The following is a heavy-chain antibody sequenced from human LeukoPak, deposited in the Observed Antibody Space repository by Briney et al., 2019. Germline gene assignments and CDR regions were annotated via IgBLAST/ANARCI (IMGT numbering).Heavy chain of an antibody. D-gene: IGHD3-22*01. J-gene: IGHJ4*02. CDR3: ARLYDSSGYPPC. V-gene: IGHV4-38-2*02. Sequence: SETLSLTCTVSGYSISSGYYWGWIRQPPGKGLEWIGSIYHSGSTYYNPSLKSRVTISVDTSKNQFSLKLSSVTAADTAVCYCARLYDSSGYPPCWGQGTLVTVSS. CDR1: GYSISSGYY. CDR2: IYHSGST.